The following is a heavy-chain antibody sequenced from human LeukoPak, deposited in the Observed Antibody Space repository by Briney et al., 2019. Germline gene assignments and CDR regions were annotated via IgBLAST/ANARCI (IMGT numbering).Heavy chain of an antibody. J-gene: IGHJ4*02. CDR2: ISASGST. Sequence: SETLSLTCTVSNGSISIYYWSWVRQPAGKGLEWIGRISASGSTNYNPSLKSRVTMSVDTSKNQFSLKLSSVTAADTAVYYCAREITVTRPFDYWGQGTLVTGSS. CDR3: AREITVTRPFDY. V-gene: IGHV4-4*07. D-gene: IGHD4-17*01. CDR1: NGSISIYY.